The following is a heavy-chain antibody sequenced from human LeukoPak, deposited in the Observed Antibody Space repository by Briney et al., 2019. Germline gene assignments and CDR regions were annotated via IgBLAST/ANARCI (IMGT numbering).Heavy chain of an antibody. V-gene: IGHV4-4*07. J-gene: IGHJ4*02. Sequence: PSETLSLTSTVSGGSISSYYWSWIRQPAGKGLEWIGRIYTSGSTNYNPSLKSRVTISVDTSKNQFSLKLKSVIAADTAIYYCAGRWRGTLDYWGQGALVAVSS. CDR1: GGSISSYY. CDR3: AGRWRGTLDY. D-gene: IGHD5-24*01. CDR2: IYTSGST.